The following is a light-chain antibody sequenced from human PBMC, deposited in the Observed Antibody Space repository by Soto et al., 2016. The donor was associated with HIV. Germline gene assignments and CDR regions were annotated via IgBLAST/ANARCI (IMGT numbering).Light chain of an antibody. CDR1: NIGSKS. CDR2: GDS. J-gene: IGLJ2*01. Sequence: SYELTQPPSVSVAPGQTARIACGGNNIGSKSVHWYQQKPGQAPVLVVYGDSDRPSGIPERFSGSNSGSTATLTISRVEAGDEADYYCQVWDSSDDHVVFGGGTKLTVL. CDR3: QVWDSSDDHVV. V-gene: IGLV3-21*02.